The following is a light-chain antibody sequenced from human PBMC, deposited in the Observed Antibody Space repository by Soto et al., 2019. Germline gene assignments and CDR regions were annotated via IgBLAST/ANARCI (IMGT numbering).Light chain of an antibody. CDR3: CSYAGSSYV. V-gene: IGLV2-11*01. CDR2: DVN. CDR1: SSDVGGYNY. J-gene: IGLJ1*01. Sequence: QSALTQPHSVSGSPGQSVTISCTGTSSDVGGYNYVSWYQQHPGKAPKLMISDVNKRPSGVPDRFSGSKSGNTASLTISGLQAEDEADYYCCSYAGSSYVFGTGTKVTVL.